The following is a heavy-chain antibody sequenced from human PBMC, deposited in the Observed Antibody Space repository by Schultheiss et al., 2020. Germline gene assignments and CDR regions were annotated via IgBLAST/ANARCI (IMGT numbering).Heavy chain of an antibody. CDR3: ARNNLGDYYYYGMDV. CDR2: IRYDGSNK. Sequence: GGSLRLSCAASGFTFSSYGMHWVRQAPGKGLEWVAFIRYDGSNKYYADSVKGRFTISRDNSKNTLYLQMNSQRAEDTAVYYCARNNLGDYYYYGMDVWGQETTVTVSS. CDR1: GFTFSSYG. V-gene: IGHV3-30*02. D-gene: IGHD3-10*01. J-gene: IGHJ6*02.